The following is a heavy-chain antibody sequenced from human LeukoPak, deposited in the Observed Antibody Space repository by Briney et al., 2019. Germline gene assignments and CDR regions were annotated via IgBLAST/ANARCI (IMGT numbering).Heavy chain of an antibody. J-gene: IGHJ6*02. CDR2: ISYDGSNK. CDR3: ARDGYCSSTSCYYGMDD. D-gene: IGHD2-2*01. Sequence: PGGSLRLSCSASGFTFNSYAMHWVRQAPGKGLEWVAVISYDGSNKYYADSVKRRFTISRDNSKNTLYLQMNSLRAEDTAVYYCARDGYCSSTSCYYGMDDWGQGTTVTVSS. CDR1: GFTFNSYA. V-gene: IGHV3-30-3*01.